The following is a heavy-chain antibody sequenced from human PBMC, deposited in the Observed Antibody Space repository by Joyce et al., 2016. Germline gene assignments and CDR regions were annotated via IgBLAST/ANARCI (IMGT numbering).Heavy chain of an antibody. Sequence: EVQLLESGGGLVQPGGSLRLSCAASGFTFNTHAMSWVRQAPGKGLEWVSAISGSGDTTYYADSVNGKFTISRDNSKNTLYLQMNSLRAEGTDISYWAKDPFASGNYFKNWGQGTLVTVSS. CDR1: GFTFNTHA. CDR3: AKDPFASGNYFKN. V-gene: IGHV3-23*01. J-gene: IGHJ4*02. D-gene: IGHD3-10*01. CDR2: ISGSGDTT.